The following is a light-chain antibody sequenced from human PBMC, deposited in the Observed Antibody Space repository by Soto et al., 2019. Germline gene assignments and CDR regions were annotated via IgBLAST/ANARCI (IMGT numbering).Light chain of an antibody. J-gene: IGKJ1*01. CDR2: GAS. V-gene: IGKV3-20*01. CDR1: QSVSIR. CDR3: HQYSRLWT. Sequence: VVMTQSPDILSVSPGERATLSCRASQSVSIRLAWYQQKPGQAPRLLIYGASSRATGIPDRFSGSGSGTDFPLSISRLAPEDSAVYYCHQYSRLWTFGQGSKVDI.